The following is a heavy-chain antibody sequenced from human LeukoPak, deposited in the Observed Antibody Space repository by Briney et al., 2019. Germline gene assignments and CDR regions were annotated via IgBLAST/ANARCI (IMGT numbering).Heavy chain of an antibody. V-gene: IGHV3-30*03. CDR2: ISYDGSNK. Sequence: GGSLRLSCAASGFTFSSYGMHWVRQTPGKGLEWVAVISYDGSNKYYADSVKGRITISRDNSKNTLYLQMNSLRAEDTAVYYCARSDYGDGLAFDIWGHGTMVTVSS. CDR1: GFTFSSYG. J-gene: IGHJ3*02. D-gene: IGHD4-17*01. CDR3: ARSDYGDGLAFDI.